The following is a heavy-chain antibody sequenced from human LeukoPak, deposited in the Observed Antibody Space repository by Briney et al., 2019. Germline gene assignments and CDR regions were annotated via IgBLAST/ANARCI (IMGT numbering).Heavy chain of an antibody. J-gene: IGHJ4*02. V-gene: IGHV4-39*01. Sequence: SETLSLTCTVSGGSISSSSYYWGWIRQPPGKGLEWIGSIHYSGSTYYNPSLKSRVTISVDTSKNQFSLKLSSVTAADTAVYYCARFSKQLVEGGGLIDYWGQGTLVTVSS. D-gene: IGHD6-6*01. CDR1: GGSISSSSYY. CDR3: ARFSKQLVEGGGLIDY. CDR2: IHYSGST.